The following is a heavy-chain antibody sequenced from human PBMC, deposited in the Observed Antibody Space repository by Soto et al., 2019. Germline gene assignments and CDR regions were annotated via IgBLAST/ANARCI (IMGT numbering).Heavy chain of an antibody. V-gene: IGHV4-4*02. CDR3: ARDGGSAGDSHALDI. J-gene: IGHJ3*02. CDR2: IYHGGST. CDR1: GGSISSNNW. Sequence: SETLSLTCAVSGGSISSNNWWSWVRQPPGKGLEWIGEIYHGGSTTYNPSLKSRVTISLDKSKNQFSLNLTSVTAADTAVYYCARDGGSAGDSHALDIWGQGTMVTVSS. D-gene: IGHD2-15*01.